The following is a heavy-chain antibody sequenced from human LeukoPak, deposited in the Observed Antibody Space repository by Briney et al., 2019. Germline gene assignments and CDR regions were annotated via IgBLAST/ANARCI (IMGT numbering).Heavy chain of an antibody. V-gene: IGHV3-66*01. CDR1: GFTVSSNY. CDR3: AREMWDSYGYVDY. J-gene: IGHJ4*02. Sequence: GGSLRLSCAASGFTVSSNYMSWVRQAPGKGLEWVSVIYSGGSTYYADSVKGRFTISRDNSKNTLYFQMNSLRAEDTAVYYCAREMWDSYGYVDYWGQGTLVTVSS. CDR2: IYSGGST. D-gene: IGHD5-18*01.